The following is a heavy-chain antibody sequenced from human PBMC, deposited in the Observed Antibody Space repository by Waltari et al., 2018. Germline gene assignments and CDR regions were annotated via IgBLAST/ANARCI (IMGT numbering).Heavy chain of an antibody. D-gene: IGHD2-15*01. V-gene: IGHV3-9*01. CDR3: AKDPSGGSRSQYVYFDL. CDR2: ISWNSGSI. Sequence: LEWVSGISWNSGSIGYADSVKGRFTISRDNAKNSLYLQMNSLRAEDTALYYCAKDPSGGSRSQYVYFDLWGRGTLVTVSS. J-gene: IGHJ2*01.